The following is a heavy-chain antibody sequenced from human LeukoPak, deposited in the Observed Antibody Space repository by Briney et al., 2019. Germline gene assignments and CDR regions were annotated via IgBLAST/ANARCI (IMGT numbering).Heavy chain of an antibody. CDR2: IKQDGSEK. J-gene: IGHJ6*03. V-gene: IGHV3-7*01. D-gene: IGHD2-15*01. CDR3: ARAGYCSGGSCYRSYYYYYYMVV. CDR1: GFTFSSYW. Sequence: GGSLRLSCAASGFTFSSYWMSWVRQAPGKGLEWVANIKQDGSEKYYVDSVKGRFTISRDNAKNSLYLQMNSLRAEDTAVYYCARAGYCSGGSCYRSYYYYYYMVVWGKGTTVTISS.